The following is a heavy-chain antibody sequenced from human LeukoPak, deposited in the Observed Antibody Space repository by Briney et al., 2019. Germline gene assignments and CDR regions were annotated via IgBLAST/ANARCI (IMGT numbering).Heavy chain of an antibody. CDR2: INPNSGGT. CDR1: GYTFTDYY. Sequence: ASVKLSCTASGYTFTDYYMHWVRQAPGQGLEWMGWINPNSGGTNYAQKFQGRVTMTRDTSISTAYMELRRLTSDDTAVYYCSRDGYSYGFPLAYWGQGTLVTVSS. D-gene: IGHD5-18*01. V-gene: IGHV1-2*02. CDR3: SRDGYSYGFPLAY. J-gene: IGHJ4*02.